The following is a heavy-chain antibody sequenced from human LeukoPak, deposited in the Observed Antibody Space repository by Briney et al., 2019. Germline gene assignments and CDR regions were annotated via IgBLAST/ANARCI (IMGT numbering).Heavy chain of an antibody. CDR3: PRVASFSYNL. V-gene: IGHV1-2*06. CDR2: INPDIGGT. CDR1: GYTFTVYY. J-gene: IGHJ4*02. D-gene: IGHD5-18*01. Sequence: GASVKVSCMASGYTFTVYYMHCGRHALRQRRGCMGRINPDIGGTNYAQKFKGGVTLPRDTSISTTYSKWSTRRPDDRPGYYVPRVASFSYNLWGQGTMVTVSS.